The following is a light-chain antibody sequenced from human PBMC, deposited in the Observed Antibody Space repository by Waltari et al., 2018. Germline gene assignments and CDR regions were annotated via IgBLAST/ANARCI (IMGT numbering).Light chain of an antibody. CDR1: QNIRTY. J-gene: IGKJ1*01. CDR2: SAS. V-gene: IGKV3-11*01. CDR3: YQHSSGWT. Sequence: VILTQSPVTLSLSPGERATLSCRASQNIRTYLAWYQQKPGQAPRLLIHSASSRATGIPDRISGSGSGTEFTLTISSLEPEDVGLNYCYQHSSGWTFGQGTKVEIK.